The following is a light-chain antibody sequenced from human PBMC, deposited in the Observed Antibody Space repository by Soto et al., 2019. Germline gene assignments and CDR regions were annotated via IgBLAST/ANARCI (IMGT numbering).Light chain of an antibody. CDR1: QSLVYSDGNTD. J-gene: IGKJ1*01. Sequence: DVVMTQSPLSLPVTLGQPASISCRSSQSLVYSDGNTDFNWFQQRPGQSPRRLIYKVSNRDAGVSYRCSGSVSGSDFTLRISRVEAEDVVVYYFMQGTHWPWTFGQGTKVEIK. V-gene: IGKV2-30*01. CDR2: KVS. CDR3: MQGTHWPWT.